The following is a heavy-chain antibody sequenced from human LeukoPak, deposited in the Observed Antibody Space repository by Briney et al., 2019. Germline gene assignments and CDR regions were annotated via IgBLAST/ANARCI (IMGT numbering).Heavy chain of an antibody. CDR1: GGSISSSNW. Sequence: PSETLSLTCAVSGGSISSSNWWSWVRQPPGKGLEWIGEIYHSGSTNYNPSLKSQVTISVDTSKNQFSLKLSSVTAADTAVYYCARSRDILTGYHFDYWGQGTLVTVSS. D-gene: IGHD3-9*01. CDR2: IYHSGST. J-gene: IGHJ4*02. V-gene: IGHV4-4*02. CDR3: ARSRDILTGYHFDY.